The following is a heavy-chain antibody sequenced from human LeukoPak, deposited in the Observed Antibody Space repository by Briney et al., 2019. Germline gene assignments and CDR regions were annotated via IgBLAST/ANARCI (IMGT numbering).Heavy chain of an antibody. V-gene: IGHV4-61*02. CDR3: ARDNPFKYDYVN. J-gene: IGHJ4*02. CDR2: IYTTGST. Sequence: SETLSLTCTVSGGSISSGSYYWSWIRQPAGKELEWIGRIYTTGSTNYSPTLKSRVTISADTSKNQFSLKLSSVTAADTAVYYCARDNPFKYDYVNWGQGTLVTVSS. CDR1: GGSISSGSYY. D-gene: IGHD3-16*01.